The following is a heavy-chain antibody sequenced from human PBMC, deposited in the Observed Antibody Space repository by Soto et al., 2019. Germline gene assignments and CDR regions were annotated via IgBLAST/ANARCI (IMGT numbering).Heavy chain of an antibody. D-gene: IGHD2-21*02. V-gene: IGHV1-3*01. CDR3: ARSIVVVTAAEY. J-gene: IGHJ4*02. CDR1: GYTFTRYT. Sequence: ASVKVSCKASGYTFTRYTMYWVRQAPGQRLEWMGWINAGNGNTKYSQKFQGRVTITRDTSASTAYMELSSLRSEDTAVHYCARSIVVVTAAEYWGQGTLVTVSS. CDR2: INAGNGNT.